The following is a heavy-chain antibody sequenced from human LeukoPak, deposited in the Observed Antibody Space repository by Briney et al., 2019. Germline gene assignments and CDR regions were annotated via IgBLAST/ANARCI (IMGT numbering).Heavy chain of an antibody. CDR1: GFTFSSYG. J-gene: IGHJ4*02. Sequence: GGSLRLSCAASGFTFSSYGMHWVRQAPGKGLEWVAVIWYDGSNKYYADSVKGRFTISRDNSKNTLYLQMNSLRAEDTAVYYCARDGGYVWGSLEEYYFDYWGQGTLVTVSS. CDR3: ARDGGYVWGSLEEYYFDY. D-gene: IGHD3-16*01. V-gene: IGHV3-33*01. CDR2: IWYDGSNK.